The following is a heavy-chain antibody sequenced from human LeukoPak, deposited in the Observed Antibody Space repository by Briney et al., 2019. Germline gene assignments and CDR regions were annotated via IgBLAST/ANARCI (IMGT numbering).Heavy chain of an antibody. V-gene: IGHV3-30*02. CDR2: IRFDASDK. CDR1: GFMFSIYD. D-gene: IGHD6-13*01. Sequence: GGSLRLSYAASGFMFSIYDLHWVRLAPGKGLEWVASIRFDASDKYYADSVKGRFTISRDNSKNTLYLQMNSLRAEDTAVYYCAKDVVGYSSSWATLDYWGQGTLVTVSS. J-gene: IGHJ4*02. CDR3: AKDVVGYSSSWATLDY.